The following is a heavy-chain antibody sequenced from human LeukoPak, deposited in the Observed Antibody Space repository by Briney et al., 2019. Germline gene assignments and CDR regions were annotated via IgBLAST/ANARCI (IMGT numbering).Heavy chain of an antibody. V-gene: IGHV3-66*01. CDR1: GFTVSSNY. Sequence: GGSLRLSCAASGFTVSSNYMSWVRQAPGKGLEWVSVIYSGGSTYYADSVKGRFTISRDNSKNTLYLQMNSLRAEDTAVYYCARDYYDSSGGPFDYWGQGTLVTVSP. CDR3: ARDYYDSSGGPFDY. D-gene: IGHD3-22*01. CDR2: IYSGGST. J-gene: IGHJ4*02.